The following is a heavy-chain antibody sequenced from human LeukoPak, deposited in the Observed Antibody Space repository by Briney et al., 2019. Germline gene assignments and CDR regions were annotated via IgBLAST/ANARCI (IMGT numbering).Heavy chain of an antibody. Sequence: ASVKVSCKVSGYTLTDLSMHWVRQTPGSGPEWMGGFDPEAGETVYAQRFQGRVTMTDDTSTDTAYMELSSLRSEDTAVYYCAADSRRSSGWFLPDRFDIWGQGTKVTVSS. D-gene: IGHD6-19*01. CDR3: AADSRRSSGWFLPDRFDI. V-gene: IGHV1-24*01. CDR2: FDPEAGET. CDR1: GYTLTDLS. J-gene: IGHJ3*02.